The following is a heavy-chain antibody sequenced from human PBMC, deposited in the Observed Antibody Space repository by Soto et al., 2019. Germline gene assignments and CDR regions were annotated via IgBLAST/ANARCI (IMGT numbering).Heavy chain of an antibody. CDR3: ARETRDGSFFDY. D-gene: IGHD3-22*01. Sequence: SETLSLTCTVSGGSVSSGSYYWSWIRHPPGKGLEWIGYIYYSGSTNYNPSLESRVTISVDTSKNQFSLKLSSVTAADTAVYYCARETRDGSFFDYWGQGTLVTVSS. CDR1: GGSVSSGSYY. J-gene: IGHJ4*02. CDR2: IYYSGST. V-gene: IGHV4-61*01.